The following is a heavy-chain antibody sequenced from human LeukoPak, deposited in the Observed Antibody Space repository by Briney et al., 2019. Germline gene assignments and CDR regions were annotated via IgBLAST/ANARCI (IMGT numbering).Heavy chain of an antibody. J-gene: IGHJ4*02. CDR1: GYSISSGYY. D-gene: IGHD3-10*01. V-gene: IGHV4-38-2*02. CDR2: IYHSGST. Sequence: PSETLSLTCTVSGYSISSGYYWGWIRQPPGKGLEWIGSIYHSGSTYYNPSLKSRVTISVDTSKNQFSLKLSSVTAADTAVYYCAKDNAYYYADYWGQGTLVTVSS. CDR3: AKDNAYYYADY.